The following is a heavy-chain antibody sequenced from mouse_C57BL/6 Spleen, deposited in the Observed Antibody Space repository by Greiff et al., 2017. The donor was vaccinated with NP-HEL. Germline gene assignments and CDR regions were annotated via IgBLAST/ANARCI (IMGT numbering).Heavy chain of an antibody. CDR3: ARNYYDYEGYFDY. CDR1: GYTFTDYN. CDR2: INPNNGGT. D-gene: IGHD2-4*01. V-gene: IGHV1-18*01. J-gene: IGHJ2*01. Sequence: EVQLQESGPELVKPGASVKIPCKASGYTFTDYNMDWVKQSHGKSLEWIGDINPNNGGTIYNQKFKGKATLTVDKSSSTAYMELRSLTSEDTAVYYCARNYYDYEGYFDYWGQGTTLTVSS.